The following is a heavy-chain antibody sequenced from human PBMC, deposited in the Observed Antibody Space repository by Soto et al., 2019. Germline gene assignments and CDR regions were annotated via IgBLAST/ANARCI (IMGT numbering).Heavy chain of an antibody. CDR3: ARDWPEYSSSGGDY. CDR2: ISYDGSNK. J-gene: IGHJ4*02. Sequence: GGSLRLSCAASGFTFSSYPMHWVRQAPGKGLEWVAVISYDGSNKYYADSVKGRFTISRDNSKNTLYLQMNSLRAEDTAVYYCARDWPEYSSSGGDYCGQGTLVTVSS. D-gene: IGHD6-6*01. CDR1: GFTFSSYP. V-gene: IGHV3-30-3*01.